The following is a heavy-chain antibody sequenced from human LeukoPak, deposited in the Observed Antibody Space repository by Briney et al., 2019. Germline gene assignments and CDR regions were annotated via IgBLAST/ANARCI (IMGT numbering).Heavy chain of an antibody. J-gene: IGHJ4*02. Sequence: GGSLRLSCAASGFTFSSYAMSWVRQAPGKGLGWVSAISGSGGSTYYADSVKGRFTISRDNSKNTLYLQMNSLRAEDTAVYYCAKQIAAAGTPFDYWGQGTLVTVSS. V-gene: IGHV3-23*01. CDR3: AKQIAAAGTPFDY. D-gene: IGHD6-13*01. CDR1: GFTFSSYA. CDR2: ISGSGGST.